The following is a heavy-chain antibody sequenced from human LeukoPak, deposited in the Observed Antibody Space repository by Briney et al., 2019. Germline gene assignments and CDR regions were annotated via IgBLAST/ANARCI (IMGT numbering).Heavy chain of an antibody. CDR3: AAGLDWLLRGNFDY. J-gene: IGHJ4*02. Sequence: SETLSLTCAVFGGSFSGYYWSWIRQPPGKGLEWIGEINHSGSTNYNPSLKSRVTISVDTSKNQFSLKLSSVTAADTAVYYCAAGLDWLLRGNFDYWGQGTLVTVSS. D-gene: IGHD3-9*01. CDR2: INHSGST. V-gene: IGHV4-34*01. CDR1: GGSFSGYY.